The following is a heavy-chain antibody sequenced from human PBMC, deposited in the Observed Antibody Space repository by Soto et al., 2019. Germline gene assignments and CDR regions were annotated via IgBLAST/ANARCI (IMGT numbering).Heavy chain of an antibody. CDR3: AREGALKPFSS. CDR1: GLIFSDVW. CDR2: ISGTGVYI. J-gene: IGHJ5*02. V-gene: IGHV3-11*06. Sequence: SLRLSCAASGLIFSDVWMTWVRQAPGKGLEWVSHISGTGVYIHYADAVKGRFTISRDNAKSSVYLQMNSLRAEDTAVYYCAREGALKPFSSWGQGALVTVSS.